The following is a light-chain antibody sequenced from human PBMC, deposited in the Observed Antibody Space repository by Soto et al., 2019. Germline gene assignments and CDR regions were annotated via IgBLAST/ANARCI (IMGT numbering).Light chain of an antibody. V-gene: IGKV3-20*01. J-gene: IGKJ1*01. CDR3: QQYGSSPQT. Sequence: EIVLTQSPVTLSLSPGEIATLSFSASQSVRSSSLAWYQQKRGQPPRLLIYGASSRATGIPDRFGGSGSGTNFTLTISRLEPEDFVMYYCQQYGSSPQTFGQGTKVDIK. CDR1: QSVRSSS. CDR2: GAS.